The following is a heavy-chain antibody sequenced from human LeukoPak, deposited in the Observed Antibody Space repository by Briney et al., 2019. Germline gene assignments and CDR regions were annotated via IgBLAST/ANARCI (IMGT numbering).Heavy chain of an antibody. CDR2: INYSGST. Sequence: SYALSLTCLVYVGSFSGYYWNGIRQPPGKGLEWIGEINYSGSTTYNPSLKSRVTISVDTSKNQFSLKLSPLTAADTAVYYCARGGSLWGQGTMVTVSS. V-gene: IGHV4-34*01. J-gene: IGHJ3*01. CDR1: VGSFSGYY. CDR3: ARGGSL.